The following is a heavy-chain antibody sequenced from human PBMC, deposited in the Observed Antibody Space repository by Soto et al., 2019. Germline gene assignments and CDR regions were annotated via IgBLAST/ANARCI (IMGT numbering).Heavy chain of an antibody. V-gene: IGHV3-23*01. D-gene: IGHD3-22*01. CDR3: AKDLHDSSGTYYFDY. J-gene: IGHJ4*02. CDR2: ISGSGGST. Sequence: GGSLRLSCAASGFTFSSYAMSWVRQAPGKGLEWVSAISGSGGSTYYADSVKGRFTISRDNSKNTLYLQMNSLRAEDTAVYYCAKDLHDSSGTYYFDYWGQGTLVTVSS. CDR1: GFTFSSYA.